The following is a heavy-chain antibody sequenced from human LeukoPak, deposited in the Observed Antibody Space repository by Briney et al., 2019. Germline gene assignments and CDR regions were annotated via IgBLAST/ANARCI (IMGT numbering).Heavy chain of an antibody. CDR2: IYYSGST. D-gene: IGHD3-10*01. CDR1: GGSISSSSYY. CDR3: ARDRGYLGFDP. Sequence: KTSETLSLTCTVSGGSISSSSYYWGWIRQPPGKGLEWIGSIYYSGSTYYNPSLKSRVTISVDTSKNQFSLKLTSVTAADTAVYYCARDRGYLGFDPWGQGTLVTVSS. V-gene: IGHV4-39*07. J-gene: IGHJ5*02.